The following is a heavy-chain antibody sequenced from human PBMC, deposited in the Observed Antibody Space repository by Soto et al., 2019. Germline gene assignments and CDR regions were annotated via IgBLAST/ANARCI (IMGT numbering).Heavy chain of an antibody. Sequence: QVQLVESGGGVVQPGRSLRLSCAASGFTCSSYGMHWVRQAPGKGLEWVAAISYDGSNKYYADSVKGRFTISRDNSKNTLYLQMKSLRSEDTAVYYCARDLLGPGGADGVDVWGQGTTVTVYS. J-gene: IGHJ6*02. CDR2: ISYDGSNK. CDR3: ARDLLGPGGADGVDV. CDR1: GFTCSSYG. D-gene: IGHD7-27*01. V-gene: IGHV3-30*03.